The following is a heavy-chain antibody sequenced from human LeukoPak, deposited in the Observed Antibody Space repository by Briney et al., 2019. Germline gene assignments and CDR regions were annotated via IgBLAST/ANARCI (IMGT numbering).Heavy chain of an antibody. CDR2: ISAYNGNT. D-gene: IGHD3-16*02. Sequence: GESLKMSCKGSGYSFTSYGISWVRQAPGQGLEWMGWISAYNGNTNYAQKLQGRVTMTTDTSTSTAYMELRSLRSDDTAVYYCARVFERSLSYFDYWGQGTLVTVSS. J-gene: IGHJ4*02. CDR1: GYSFTSYG. V-gene: IGHV1-18*01. CDR3: ARVFERSLSYFDY.